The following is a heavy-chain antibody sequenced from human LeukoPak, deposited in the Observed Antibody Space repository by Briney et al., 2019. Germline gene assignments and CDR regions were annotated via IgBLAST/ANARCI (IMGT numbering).Heavy chain of an antibody. D-gene: IGHD3-3*01. CDR3: ARTAGLESIFGVVTGYYSDY. Sequence: PSETLSLTCTVSGGSISSYYWSWIRQPPGKGLEWIGYVYYSGSTNYNPSLRSRVTISVDTSKNQFSLKLSSVTAADTAVYYCARTAGLESIFGVVTGYYSDYWGQGNLVTVSS. CDR1: GGSISSYY. J-gene: IGHJ4*02. V-gene: IGHV4-59*01. CDR2: VYYSGST.